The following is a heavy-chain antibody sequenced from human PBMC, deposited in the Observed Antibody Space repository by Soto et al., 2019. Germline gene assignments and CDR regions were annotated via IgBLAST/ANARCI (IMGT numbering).Heavy chain of an antibody. V-gene: IGHV3-30-3*01. CDR1: GFTFSSYA. D-gene: IGHD3-10*01. Sequence: WSLRLSCAASGFTFSSYAMHWVRQAPGKGLEWVAVISYDGSNKYYADSVKGRFTISRDNSKNTLYLQMNSLRAEDTAVYYCARGYYGSGSYYNSPSYYGMDVWGQGTTVTVYS. CDR2: ISYDGSNK. CDR3: ARGYYGSGSYYNSPSYYGMDV. J-gene: IGHJ6*02.